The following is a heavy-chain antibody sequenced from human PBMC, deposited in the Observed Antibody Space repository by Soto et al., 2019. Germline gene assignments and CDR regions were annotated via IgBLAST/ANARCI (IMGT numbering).Heavy chain of an antibody. CDR2: IYYSGST. CDR3: ARGEAVAGTGDDY. J-gene: IGHJ4*02. V-gene: IGHV4-31*03. D-gene: IGHD6-19*01. CDR1: GGSISSGGYY. Sequence: QVQLQESGPGLVKPSQTLSLTCTVSGGSISSGGYYWSWIRQHPGRGLEWIGYIYYSGSTYYNPSLKIRVTISVDTSKNQFSLKLSSVTAADTAVYYCARGEAVAGTGDDYWGQGTLVTVSS.